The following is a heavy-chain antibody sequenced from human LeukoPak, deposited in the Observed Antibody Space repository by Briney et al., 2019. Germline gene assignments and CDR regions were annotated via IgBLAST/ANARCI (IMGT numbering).Heavy chain of an antibody. J-gene: IGHJ4*02. V-gene: IGHV4-39*07. CDR3: ARELRSCSGDSCYSGDY. CDR1: GGSISTSSYY. Sequence: SETLSLTCTVSGGSISTSSYYWGWIRQPPGKGLEWIGSLYYNGATYYDPSLKSRVTISIDTSKNQFSLKLSSVTAADTAIYYCARELRSCSGDSCYSGDYWGQGTLVTVSS. D-gene: IGHD2-15*01. CDR2: LYYNGAT.